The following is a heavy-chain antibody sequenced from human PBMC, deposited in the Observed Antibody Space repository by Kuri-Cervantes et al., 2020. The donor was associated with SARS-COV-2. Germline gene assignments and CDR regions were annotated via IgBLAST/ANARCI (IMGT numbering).Heavy chain of an antibody. D-gene: IGHD3-22*01. Sequence: GESLKISCVVSGFTVSRNYMSWVRQAPGKGLEWVSVTYSGGNAYYADSVKGRFTIPTDDSKNTLYLQLNSLRAEDSAVYYCARERWGAMVVLGDLWGQGTLVTVSS. CDR1: GFTVSRNY. J-gene: IGHJ4*02. CDR3: ARERWGAMVVLGDL. CDR2: TYSGGNA. V-gene: IGHV3-66*01.